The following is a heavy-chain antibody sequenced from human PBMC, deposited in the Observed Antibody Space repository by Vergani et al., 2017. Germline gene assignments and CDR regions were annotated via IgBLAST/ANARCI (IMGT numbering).Heavy chain of an antibody. D-gene: IGHD2/OR15-2a*01. CDR1: GYSISSGYY. Sequence: QVQLQESGPGLVKPSETLSLTCAVSGYSISSGYYWGWIRQPPGKGLEWIGSIYHSGSNYYNPSLKSPVTISVDTSKNQFSLKLGSVTAADTAVYYCARLSGGYWGQGTLVTVSS. CDR2: IYHSGSN. CDR3: ARLSGGY. V-gene: IGHV4-38-2*01. J-gene: IGHJ4*02.